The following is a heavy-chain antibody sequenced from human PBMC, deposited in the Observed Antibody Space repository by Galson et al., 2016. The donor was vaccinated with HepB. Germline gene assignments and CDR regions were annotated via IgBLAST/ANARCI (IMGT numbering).Heavy chain of an antibody. V-gene: IGHV3-23*01. CDR1: GFTFNTYA. Sequence: SLRFSCAASGFTFNTYAMTWVRQAPGKGLEWVSAITGSGGTTVYADSVKGRFTISRDNSRNPLFLQMNSLTAEDTAVYYCSKDRTGTHYGSGKYINYYGMDVWGLGTTVTVSS. J-gene: IGHJ6*02. CDR2: ITGSGGTT. D-gene: IGHD3-10*01. CDR3: SKDRTGTHYGSGKYINYYGMDV.